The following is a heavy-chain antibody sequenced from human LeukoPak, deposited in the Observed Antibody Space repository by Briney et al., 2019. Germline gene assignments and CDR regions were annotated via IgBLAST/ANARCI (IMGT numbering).Heavy chain of an antibody. J-gene: IGHJ4*02. Sequence: GGSLRLSCAASGFTFSSYAMSWVRQAPGKGLEWVANIKQDGSEKYYVDSVKGRFTIPRDNAKNSLYLQMNSLRAEDTAVYYCAREYSSGWYGYYFDYWGQGTLVTVSS. CDR3: AREYSSGWYGYYFDY. CDR2: IKQDGSEK. V-gene: IGHV3-7*01. D-gene: IGHD6-19*01. CDR1: GFTFSSYA.